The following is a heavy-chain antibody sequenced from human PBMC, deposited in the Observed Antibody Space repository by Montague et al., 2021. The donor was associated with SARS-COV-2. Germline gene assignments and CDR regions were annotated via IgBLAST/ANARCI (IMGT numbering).Heavy chain of an antibody. CDR1: GFAFNNFA. Sequence: SLRLSCAASGFAFNNFAMTWVRQPPGKGLEWVSSIFGSAAGTYYADSVKGRFTISRDNSKNTLYLQKNSLRVEDTAKYYCAKQPGAGAVVYWYFDLWGRGTVVSVSS. V-gene: IGHV3-23*01. CDR2: IFGSAAGT. J-gene: IGHJ2*01. CDR3: AKQPGAGAVVYWYFDL. D-gene: IGHD6-19*01.